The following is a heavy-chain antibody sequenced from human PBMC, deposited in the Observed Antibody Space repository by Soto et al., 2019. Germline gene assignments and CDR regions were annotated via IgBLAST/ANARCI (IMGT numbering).Heavy chain of an antibody. CDR3: AKGRTRYDFWSGYGMDV. Sequence: GGSLRLSCGASGFTFSSYAMSWVRQAPGKGLEWVSAISGSGGSTYYADSVKGRFTISRDNSKNTLYLQMNSLRAEDTAVYYCAKGRTRYDFWSGYGMDVWGQGTKVTVSS. D-gene: IGHD3-3*01. CDR1: GFTFSSYA. J-gene: IGHJ6*02. CDR2: ISGSGGST. V-gene: IGHV3-23*01.